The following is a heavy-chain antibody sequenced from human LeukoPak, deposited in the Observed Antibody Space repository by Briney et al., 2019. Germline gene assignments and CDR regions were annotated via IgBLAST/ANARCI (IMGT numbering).Heavy chain of an antibody. CDR1: GFTFSSYA. D-gene: IGHD2-21*01. CDR2: ISGSGGST. CDR3: ARERDEDFDY. V-gene: IGHV3-23*01. Sequence: GGSLRLSCAASGFTFSSYAMSWVRQAPGKGLEWVSAISGSGGSTYYADSVKGRFTISRDNAKNSLYLQMNSLRAEDTAVYYCARERDEDFDYWGQGTLVTVSS. J-gene: IGHJ4*02.